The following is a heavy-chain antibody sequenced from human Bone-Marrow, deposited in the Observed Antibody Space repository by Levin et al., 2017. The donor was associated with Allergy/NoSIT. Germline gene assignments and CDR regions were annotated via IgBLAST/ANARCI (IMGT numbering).Heavy chain of an antibody. D-gene: IGHD3-9*01. Sequence: ASVKVSCKTSGYTFSDYYIHWVRQAPGQGLEWMGMINPISGATHYAQNFQGRVIMTRDASISTAFMELSSLKSDDTTVYYCARAPNFACLNFDFWGQGTLITVSS. J-gene: IGHJ4*02. CDR3: ARAPNFACLNFDF. V-gene: IGHV1-2*02. CDR1: GYTFSDYY. CDR2: INPISGAT.